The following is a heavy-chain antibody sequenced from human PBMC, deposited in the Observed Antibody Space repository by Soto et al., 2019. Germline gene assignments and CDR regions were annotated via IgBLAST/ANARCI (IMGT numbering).Heavy chain of an antibody. CDR3: ARDWKEAEGFDP. J-gene: IGHJ5*02. CDR2: IAADNGDT. V-gene: IGHV1-18*01. Sequence: QVQLVQSGAEVKKPGASVKVSCNAYGYTFTTYGFSWVRQAPGQGLEWMGWIAADNGDTNYAQNFQGRVTMPTDASTTPSYMELRSLTSDDTAVCFCARDWKEAEGFDPWGQGTLVTVS. D-gene: IGHD1-1*01. CDR1: GYTFTTYG.